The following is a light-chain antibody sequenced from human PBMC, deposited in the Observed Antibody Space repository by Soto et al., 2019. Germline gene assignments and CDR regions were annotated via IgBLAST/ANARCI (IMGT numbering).Light chain of an antibody. CDR3: QQDGSSPYT. CDR1: QSVSSSY. J-gene: IGKJ2*01. V-gene: IGKV3-20*01. Sequence: EIGLTQSPGPLSLSPGERATLSCRASQSVSSSYLAWYQQKPGQAPRLLIYGASSRSTGIPDRFSGSGSGTDFTLTISRLEPEDFAVYYCQQDGSSPYTLGQGTKLEIK. CDR2: GAS.